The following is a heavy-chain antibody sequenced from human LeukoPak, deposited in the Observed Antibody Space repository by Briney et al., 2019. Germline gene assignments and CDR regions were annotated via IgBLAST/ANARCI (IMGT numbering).Heavy chain of an antibody. CDR2: MNPNSGNT. Sequence: ASVKVSCKSSGYTFTSSGINWVGQAPGQGLEWMGWMNPNSGNTGYGQSFQGRITMTRDISIGTAYMELSNLTSEDTAIYYCTRGSSGRRDNWGQGTLVTVSA. CDR1: GYTFTSSG. CDR3: TRGSSGRRDN. J-gene: IGHJ4*02. D-gene: IGHD6-19*01. V-gene: IGHV1-8*02.